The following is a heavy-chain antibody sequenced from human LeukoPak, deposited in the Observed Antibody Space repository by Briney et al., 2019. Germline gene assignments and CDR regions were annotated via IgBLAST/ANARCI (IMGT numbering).Heavy chain of an antibody. CDR3: VRDFNGHCAMDV. V-gene: IGHV3-48*02. CDR2: MNGFSTAI. J-gene: IGHJ6*02. Sequence: PGGSLRLSCAASGFTFSHYSMNWVRQAPGKGLEWVSYMNGFSTAIYYADSVKGRFTISRDNAKDSLYLQMNSLGDEDTAVYYCVRDFNGHCAMDVWGQGTTVTVSS. CDR1: GFTFSHYS.